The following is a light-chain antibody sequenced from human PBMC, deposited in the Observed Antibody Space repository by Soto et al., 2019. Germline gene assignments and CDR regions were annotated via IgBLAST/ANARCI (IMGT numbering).Light chain of an antibody. V-gene: IGLV2-14*01. CDR2: DVS. J-gene: IGLJ2*01. Sequence: QSALTQPASVTGSPGQSVTISCTGTRSDIGAYDYVSWYQQHPGEAPKLMIYDVSNRPSGVSNRFSGSKSVNTASLTISGLQAEDEADYYCSSYTTSSTVLFGGGTKVTVL. CDR1: RSDIGAYDY. CDR3: SSYTTSSTVL.